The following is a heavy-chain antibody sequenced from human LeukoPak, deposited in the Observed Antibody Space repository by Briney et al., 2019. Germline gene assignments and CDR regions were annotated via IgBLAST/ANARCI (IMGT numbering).Heavy chain of an antibody. CDR1: GYSFDEYA. Sequence: GGSLRLSCVGSGYSFDEYAMHWVRQAPGKGLEWVSGINWKSDKIGYADSVKGRFTISRDNSRNSPYLQMNSLRVEDTALYYCAKDRYCTSSSCPIDYWGQGTMVTGSS. D-gene: IGHD2-2*01. CDR3: AKDRYCTSSSCPIDY. V-gene: IGHV3-9*01. CDR2: INWKSDKI. J-gene: IGHJ4*02.